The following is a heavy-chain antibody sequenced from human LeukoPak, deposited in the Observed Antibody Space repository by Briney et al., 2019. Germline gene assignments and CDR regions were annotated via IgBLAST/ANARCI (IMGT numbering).Heavy chain of an antibody. V-gene: IGHV3-23*01. CDR3: AKGGTESYHYYGMDV. J-gene: IGHJ6*02. CDR2: SSGSGGIT. CDR1: GFTFSCYA. D-gene: IGHD1-26*01. Sequence: GSLRLSCEASGFTFSCYAMIWVRQAPGRGLEWVSGSSGSGGITSYADSVKGRFTISRDNSKNTLYLQMKSLRAEDTALYYCAKGGTESYHYYGMDVWGQGTTVTVSS.